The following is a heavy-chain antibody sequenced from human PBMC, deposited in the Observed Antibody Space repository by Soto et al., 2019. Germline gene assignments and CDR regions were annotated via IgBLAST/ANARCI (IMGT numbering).Heavy chain of an antibody. D-gene: IGHD6-19*01. J-gene: IGHJ5*02. CDR3: ARVTVIAVAGTVYNWFDP. CDR2: ISAYNGNT. Sequence: ASVKVSCKASGYTFTSYGVSWVRQAPGQGLEWMGWISAYNGNTNYAQKLQGRVTMTTDTSTSTAYMELRSLRSDDTAVYYCARVTVIAVAGTVYNWFDPWGQGTLVTVSS. CDR1: GYTFTSYG. V-gene: IGHV1-18*04.